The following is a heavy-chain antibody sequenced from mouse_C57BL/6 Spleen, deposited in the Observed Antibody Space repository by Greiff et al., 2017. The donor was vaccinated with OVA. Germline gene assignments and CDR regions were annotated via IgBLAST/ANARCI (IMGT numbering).Heavy chain of an antibody. CDR1: GFTFSDYG. J-gene: IGHJ2*01. D-gene: IGHD1-1*01. CDR2: ISSGSSTI. Sequence: EVKVVESGGGLVRPGGFLKLSCAASGFTFSDYGMHWVRQAPEKGLEWVAYISSGSSTIYYADTVKGRFTISRDNAKNTLFLQMTSLRSEDTAMYYCARNYYGSSFDYWGQGTTLTVSS. CDR3: ARNYYGSSFDY. V-gene: IGHV5-17*01.